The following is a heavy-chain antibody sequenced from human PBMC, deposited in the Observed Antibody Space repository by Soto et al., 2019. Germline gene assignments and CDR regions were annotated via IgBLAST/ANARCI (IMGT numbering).Heavy chain of an antibody. CDR3: ARVRAGRSVYAPQDYYYGMDV. Sequence: QVQLVQSGAEVKKPGSSVKVSCTASGGTFSSYAISWVRQAPGQGLEWMGGIIPIFGTANYARKFQGRVTITADESRSTAYMELSSLRSEDTAVYYCARVRAGRSVYAPQDYYYGMDVWGQGTTVTVSS. CDR2: IIPIFGTA. CDR1: GGTFSSYA. J-gene: IGHJ6*02. V-gene: IGHV1-69*01. D-gene: IGHD2-8*01.